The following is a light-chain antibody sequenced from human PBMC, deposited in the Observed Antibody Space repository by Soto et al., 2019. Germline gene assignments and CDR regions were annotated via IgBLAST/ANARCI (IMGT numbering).Light chain of an antibody. Sequence: DIQMTQSPSSLSASVGDRVTITCRASQSLSSYLNWYQQKPGTAPNLLISAASNLQSGVPSRFSGSGSGTDFTLTISSLQPEDFATYYCQQSYSTPYTFGQGTKLEIK. CDR3: QQSYSTPYT. CDR2: AAS. CDR1: QSLSSY. J-gene: IGKJ2*01. V-gene: IGKV1-39*01.